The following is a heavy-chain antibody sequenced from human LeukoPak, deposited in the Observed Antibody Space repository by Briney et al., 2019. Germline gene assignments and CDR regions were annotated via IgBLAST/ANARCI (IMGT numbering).Heavy chain of an antibody. D-gene: IGHD6-19*01. CDR1: GYTFTGYY. V-gene: IGHV1-2*04. CDR2: INPNSGGT. Sequence: ASVKVSCKASGYTFTGYYMHWVRQAPGQGLEWMGWINPNSGGTNYAQKFQGWVTMTRDTSISTAYMELSRLRSDDTAVYYCAREAVAGTNIDYRGQGTLVTVSS. J-gene: IGHJ4*02. CDR3: AREAVAGTNIDY.